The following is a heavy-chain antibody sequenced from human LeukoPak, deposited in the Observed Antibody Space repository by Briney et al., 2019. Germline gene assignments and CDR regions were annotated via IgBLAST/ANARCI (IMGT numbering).Heavy chain of an antibody. V-gene: IGHV4-34*01. CDR2: INHSGST. CDR3: ARRKLDSSGYCFDY. CDR1: GGSFSGYY. D-gene: IGHD3-22*01. J-gene: IGHJ4*02. Sequence: SETLSLTCAVYGGSFSGYYWSWIRQPPGKGLEWIGEINHSGSTNYNPSLKSRVTISVDTSKNQFSLKLSSVTAADTAVYYCARRKLDSSGYCFDYWGQGTLVTVSS.